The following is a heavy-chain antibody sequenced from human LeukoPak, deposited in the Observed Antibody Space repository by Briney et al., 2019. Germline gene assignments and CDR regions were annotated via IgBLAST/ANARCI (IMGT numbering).Heavy chain of an antibody. Sequence: SETLSLTCTVSGGSVSSGDYYWTWIRQPAGKGLEWIGRIYTSASTSYSPSLKSRVTISLDTSKNQFSLRLSSVTAADTAVYYCARGGELLNYLGQGTLVTVSS. CDR3: ARGGELLNY. CDR2: IYTSAST. D-gene: IGHD1-7*01. V-gene: IGHV4-61*02. J-gene: IGHJ4*02. CDR1: GGSVSSGDYY.